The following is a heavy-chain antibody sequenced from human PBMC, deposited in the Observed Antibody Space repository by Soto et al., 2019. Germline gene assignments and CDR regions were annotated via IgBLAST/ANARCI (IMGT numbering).Heavy chain of an antibody. CDR2: IIPIFGTA. D-gene: IGHD2-2*01. V-gene: IGHV1-69*01. Sequence: QVQLVQSGAEVKKPGSSVKVSCKASGGTFSSYAISWVRQAPGQGLEWMGGIIPIFGTANYAQKFQGRVTITADESTSTAYMELSSLRSEDTAVYYCATSATGCSSTSCSHYYYGMDVWGQGTTVTVSS. J-gene: IGHJ6*02. CDR3: ATSATGCSSTSCSHYYYGMDV. CDR1: GGTFSSYA.